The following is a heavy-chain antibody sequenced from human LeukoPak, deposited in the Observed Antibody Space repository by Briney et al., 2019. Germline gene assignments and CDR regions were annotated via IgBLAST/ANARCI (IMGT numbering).Heavy chain of an antibody. D-gene: IGHD6-19*01. J-gene: IGHJ6*03. CDR1: GGSISSDY. CDR2: IYYSGST. CDR3: ARISDGHEQWPGHYYYMDV. Sequence: SETLSLTCTVSGGSISSDYWSWIRQPPGKGLEWIGYIYYSGSTNYNPSLKSRVTISVDTSKNQFSLKLSSVTAADTAVYYCARISDGHEQWPGHYYYMDVWGKGTTVTVSS. V-gene: IGHV4-59*01.